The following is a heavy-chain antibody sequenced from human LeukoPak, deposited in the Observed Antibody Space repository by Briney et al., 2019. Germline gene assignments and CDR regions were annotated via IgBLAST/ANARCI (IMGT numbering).Heavy chain of an antibody. D-gene: IGHD2-2*01. CDR3: ASSMTFDI. CDR2: ISYDGSNK. J-gene: IGHJ3*02. CDR1: GFTFSSYA. Sequence: PGRSLRLSCAASGFTFSSYAMHWVRQAPGKGLEWVAVISYDGSNKYYADSVKGRFTISRDNPKNTLYLQMNSLRAEDTAVYYCASSMTFDIWGQGIMVTVSS. V-gene: IGHV3-30*04.